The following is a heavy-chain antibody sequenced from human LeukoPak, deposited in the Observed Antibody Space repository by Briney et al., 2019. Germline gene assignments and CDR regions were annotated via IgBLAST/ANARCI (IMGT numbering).Heavy chain of an antibody. CDR3: ARSRDAYLLDY. J-gene: IGHJ4*02. D-gene: IGHD5-24*01. CDR1: GGSISVYY. CDR2: ISHSGSI. Sequence: SETLSLTCTVSGGSISVYYWSCVRQPPGKGLEWIGYISHSGSINYNPSLQSRVTISIDTSNNQFSLNVRSATAADTAVYYCARSRDAYLLDYWGQGTLVTVSS. V-gene: IGHV4-59*01.